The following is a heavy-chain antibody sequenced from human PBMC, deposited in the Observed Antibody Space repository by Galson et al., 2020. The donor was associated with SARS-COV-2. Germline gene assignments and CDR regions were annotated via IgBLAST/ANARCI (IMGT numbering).Heavy chain of an antibody. CDR2: IIPIFGTA. V-gene: IGHV1-69*06. CDR3: ASHYYDSSGYSIFDY. D-gene: IGHD3-22*01. Sequence: SVKVSCKASGGTFSSYAISWVRQAPGQGLEWMGGIIPIFGTANYAQKFQGRVTITADKSTSTAYMELSSLRSEDTAVYYCASHYYDSSGYSIFDYWGQGTLVTVSS. J-gene: IGHJ4*02. CDR1: GGTFSSYA.